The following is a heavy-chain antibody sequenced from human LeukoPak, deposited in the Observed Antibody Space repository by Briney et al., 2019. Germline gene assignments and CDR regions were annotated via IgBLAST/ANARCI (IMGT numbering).Heavy chain of an antibody. CDR2: IYYSGST. Sequence: PSETLSLTCTVSGGSISSYYWSWIRQPPGKGLEWIGYIYYSGSTNYNPSLKSRVTISVDTSKNQFSLKLSSVTAADTAVYYCAREFPGQPFFDYWGQGTLVTVSS. V-gene: IGHV4-59*01. J-gene: IGHJ4*02. CDR1: GGSISSYY. D-gene: IGHD1-1*01. CDR3: AREFPGQPFFDY.